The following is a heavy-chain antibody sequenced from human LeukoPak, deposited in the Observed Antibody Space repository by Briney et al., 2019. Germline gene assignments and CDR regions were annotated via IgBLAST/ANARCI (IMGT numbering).Heavy chain of an antibody. Sequence: GGSLRLSCAASGFTFSSYWTSWVRQAPGKGLEWVANIKEDGSEKYYVDSVKGRFTISRDNAKNSLSLQMNSLRAEDTAVYYCARFRGYGWFDPWGQGTLVTVSS. CDR3: ARFRGYGWFDP. D-gene: IGHD2-15*01. J-gene: IGHJ5*02. CDR1: GFTFSSYW. CDR2: IKEDGSEK. V-gene: IGHV3-7*01.